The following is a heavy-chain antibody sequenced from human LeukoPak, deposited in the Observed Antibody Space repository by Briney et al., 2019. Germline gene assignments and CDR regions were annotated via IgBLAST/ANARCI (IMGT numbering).Heavy chain of an antibody. CDR2: INHSGST. J-gene: IGHJ4*02. CDR3: AGTPVVTQEGFDY. Sequence: PSQTLSLTCTVSGGSISSGYYWSWIRQPPGKGLEWIGEINHSGSTNYNPSLKSRVTISVDTSKNQFSLKLSSVTAADTAVYYCAGTPVVTQEGFDYWGQGTLVTVSS. CDR1: GGSISSGYY. V-gene: IGHV4-34*01. D-gene: IGHD4-23*01.